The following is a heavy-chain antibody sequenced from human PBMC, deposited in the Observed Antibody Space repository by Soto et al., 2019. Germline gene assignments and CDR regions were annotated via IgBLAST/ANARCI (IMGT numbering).Heavy chain of an antibody. J-gene: IGHJ6*02. CDR1: GFTFSSYA. CDR2: ISGSGGST. CDR3: AKHTSFGGTTYYGMDV. V-gene: IGHV3-23*01. D-gene: IGHD1-7*01. Sequence: GGSLRLSCAASGFTFSSYATSWVRQAPGKGLEGVSAISGSGGSTYYADSVKGRFTISRHNSTNTLYLQMKSLRAEETAVYYCAKHTSFGGTTYYGMDVWGQGTTLTVFS.